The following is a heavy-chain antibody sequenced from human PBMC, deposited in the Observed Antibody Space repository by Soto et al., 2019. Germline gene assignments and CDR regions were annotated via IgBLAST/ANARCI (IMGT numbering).Heavy chain of an antibody. D-gene: IGHD3-16*01. Sequence: QVQLVESGGGVVQPGRSLRLSCAASGFTFSSYGMHWVRQAPGKGLEWVSVISGDGSNKYYADSVKGRFTISRDNSKNTLYLQMKHLRAEDTAVYYLSKDRPLKHQAGGAALDYWGQGTLVTVSS. J-gene: IGHJ4*02. CDR3: SKDRPLKHQAGGAALDY. V-gene: IGHV3-30*18. CDR1: GFTFSSYG. CDR2: ISGDGSNK.